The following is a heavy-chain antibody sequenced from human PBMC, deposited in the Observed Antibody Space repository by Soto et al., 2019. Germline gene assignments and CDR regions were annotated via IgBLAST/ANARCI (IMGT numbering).Heavy chain of an antibody. CDR3: AKDMWFDP. Sequence: EVQLLESGGGLVQPGGSLRLSCAASGFTFISYAMSWVRQAPGKGLEWVSAISGSGGSTYYADSVKGRFTISRDNSKNTLYLQMNILTADDTAVYYCAKDMWFDPWGRGTLVTISS. CDR1: GFTFISYA. J-gene: IGHJ5*02. CDR2: ISGSGGST. V-gene: IGHV3-23*01.